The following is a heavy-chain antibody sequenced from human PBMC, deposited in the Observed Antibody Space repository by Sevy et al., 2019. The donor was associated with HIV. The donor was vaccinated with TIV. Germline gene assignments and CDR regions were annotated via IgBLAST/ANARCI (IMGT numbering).Heavy chain of an antibody. V-gene: IGHV3-72*01. CDR2: TRNKANSYTT. D-gene: IGHD2-21*01. CDR3: AREGGLAYCGGDCYPDAFDI. Sequence: GGSLRLSCAASGFTFSDHYMDWVRQAPGKGLEWVGRTRNKANSYTTEYAASVKGRFTISRDDSKNSLYLQMNSLKTEDTAVYYCAREGGLAYCGGDCYPDAFDIWGQGTMVTVPS. CDR1: GFTFSDHY. J-gene: IGHJ3*02.